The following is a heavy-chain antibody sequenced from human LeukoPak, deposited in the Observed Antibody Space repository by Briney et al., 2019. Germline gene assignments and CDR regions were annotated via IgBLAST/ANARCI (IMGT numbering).Heavy chain of an antibody. V-gene: IGHV1-2*02. CDR3: ARDSIGENGDNWFDP. D-gene: IGHD3-10*01. CDR1: GYTFTAHD. Sequence: ASVKVSCKASGYTFTAHDMHWVRQAPGQGLEWMGWINPNYGGTNYAQKFQGRATMTRDTSISTAYLELSRLRSDDTAVYYCARDSIGENGDNWFDPWGQGTLVTVST. CDR2: INPNYGGT. J-gene: IGHJ5*02.